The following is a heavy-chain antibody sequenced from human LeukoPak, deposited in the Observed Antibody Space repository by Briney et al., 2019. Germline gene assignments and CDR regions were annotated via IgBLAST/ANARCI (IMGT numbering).Heavy chain of an antibody. D-gene: IGHD3-22*01. CDR3: ARELRDSSGYYLAPFDY. CDR1: GGTFSSYA. V-gene: IGHV1-69*01. J-gene: IGHJ4*02. Sequence: GSSVKASCKASGGTFSSYAISWVRQAPGQGLEWMGGIIPIFGTANYAQKFQGRVTITADESTTTAYMELSSLRSEDTAVYYCARELRDSSGYYLAPFDYWGQGTLVTVSS. CDR2: IIPIFGTA.